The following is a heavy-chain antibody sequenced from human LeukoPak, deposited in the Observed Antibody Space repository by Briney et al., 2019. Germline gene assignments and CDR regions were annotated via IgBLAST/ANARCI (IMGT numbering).Heavy chain of an antibody. CDR3: ARDCIGCHGFDY. CDR2: VSAYADDT. CDR1: GYTFISYG. Sequence: GASVKVSCKASGYTFISYGISWVRQAPGQGLEWMGWVSAYADDTNYVQKFQGRVTMTTDTPTSTAYMELRSLRFDDTAVYYCARDCIGCHGFDYWGQGTLVTVSS. J-gene: IGHJ4*02. D-gene: IGHD2-15*01. V-gene: IGHV1-18*01.